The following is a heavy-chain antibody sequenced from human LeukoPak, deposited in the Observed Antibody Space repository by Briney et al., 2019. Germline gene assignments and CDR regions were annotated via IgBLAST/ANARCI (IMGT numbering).Heavy chain of an antibody. CDR1: GGTSNSHA. D-gene: IGHD3-22*01. V-gene: IGHV1-69*04. CDR2: IIPNLGNT. CDR3: ATTNDGGGYQWGDFFDF. J-gene: IGHJ4*02. Sequence: SVKVSFTASGGTSNSHAISWVRQAPGQGLEWMGRIIPNLGNTNRAQNFQDRVTLTADKSTNTAYMELTSLTSDDTAVYYCATTNDGGGYQWGDFFDFWGQGTLVTVSS.